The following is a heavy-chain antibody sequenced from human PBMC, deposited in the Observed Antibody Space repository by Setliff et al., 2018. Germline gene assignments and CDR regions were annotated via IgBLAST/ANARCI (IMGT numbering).Heavy chain of an antibody. Sequence: PSETLSLTCAASGGTFTYYYWTWIRQSPAKGLEWIGEITHTGTTGSTKYNPSLKSRATISVDTSKNQFSLQLTSVTSADTAVYFCARGGVLGTGDFDYWGQGTLVTVSS. CDR1: GGTFTYYY. CDR3: ARGGVLGTGDFDY. CDR2: ITHTGTTGST. D-gene: IGHD2-8*01. J-gene: IGHJ4*02. V-gene: IGHV4-34*01.